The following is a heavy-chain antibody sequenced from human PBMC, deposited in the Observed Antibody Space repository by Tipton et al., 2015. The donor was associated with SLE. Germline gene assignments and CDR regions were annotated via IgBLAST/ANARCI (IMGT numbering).Heavy chain of an antibody. CDR3: AKDGEDVVATNSFEY. CDR2: ISGSGRSA. Sequence: SLRLSCAASGFTFSSYAMHWVRQAPGKGLEWVSAISGSGRSAYYTDSVKGRFSISRDNSRNTLYLQMISLRAEDTAVYYCAKDGEDVVATNSFEYWGQGILVTVSS. CDR1: GFTFSSYA. V-gene: IGHV3-23*01. J-gene: IGHJ4*02. D-gene: IGHD5-12*01.